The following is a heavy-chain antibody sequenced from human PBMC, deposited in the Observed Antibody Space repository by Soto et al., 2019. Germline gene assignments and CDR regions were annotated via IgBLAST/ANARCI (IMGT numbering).Heavy chain of an antibody. CDR1: GFTFSNAW. D-gene: IGHD2-21*02. V-gene: IGHV3-15*01. Sequence: GGSLRLSCAASGFTFSNAWMSWVRQAPGKGLEWVGRIKSKTDGGTTDYAAPVKGRFTISRDDSKNTLYLQMNSLKTEDTAVYYCTTSRPRNWVVTAIQDAFDIWGQGTMVTVSS. J-gene: IGHJ3*02. CDR3: TTSRPRNWVVTAIQDAFDI. CDR2: IKSKTDGGTT.